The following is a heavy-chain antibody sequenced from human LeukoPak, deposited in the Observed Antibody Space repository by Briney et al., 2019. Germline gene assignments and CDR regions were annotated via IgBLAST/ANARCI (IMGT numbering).Heavy chain of an antibody. CDR2: IYTSGST. CDR1: GGSISSYY. D-gene: IGHD2-2*02. Sequence: SETLSLTCTVSGGSISSYYWTWIRQPAGKGLEWIGRIYTSGSTNYGPSLKSRVTMSVDTSKNEFSLKLSSVTAADTAVYYCARDPSGTYNFDYWGQGTLVTVSS. V-gene: IGHV4-4*07. J-gene: IGHJ4*02. CDR3: ARDPSGTYNFDY.